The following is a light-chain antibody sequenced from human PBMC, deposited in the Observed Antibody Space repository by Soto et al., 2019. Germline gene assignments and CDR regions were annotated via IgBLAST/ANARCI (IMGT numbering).Light chain of an antibody. V-gene: IGKV3D-15*01. CDR3: QQYNNWPLT. CDR2: DAS. CDR1: QSVSYY. J-gene: IGKJ4*01. Sequence: EIVLTQSPGTLSLSPGERATLSCRASQSVSYYLAWYQQKPGQAPRLLIYDASTRATGIPARFSGSQSGTEFTLTISSLLSEDFAVYFCQQYNNWPLTFGGGTKVETK.